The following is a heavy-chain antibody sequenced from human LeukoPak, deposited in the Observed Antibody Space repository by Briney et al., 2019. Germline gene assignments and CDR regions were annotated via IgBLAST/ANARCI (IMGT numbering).Heavy chain of an antibody. V-gene: IGHV3-21*01. CDR3: ARYNYGSGSYSDY. Sequence: GGSLRLSCAASGFTFSSYSMNWVRQAPGKGLEWVSSISSSGSYIYYADSVKSRFTISRDNAKNSLYLQMNSLRAEDTAVYYCARYNYGSGSYSDYWGQGTLVIVSS. CDR2: ISSSGSYI. J-gene: IGHJ4*02. D-gene: IGHD3-10*01. CDR1: GFTFSSYS.